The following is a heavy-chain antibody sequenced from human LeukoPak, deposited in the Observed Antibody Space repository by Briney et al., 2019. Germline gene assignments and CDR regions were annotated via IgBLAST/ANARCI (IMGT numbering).Heavy chain of an antibody. CDR1: GVTFTDAW. CDR2: VKSKAAGGTA. Sequence: PGGSLLIACAASGVTFTDAWMSWVRQAPGKGLEWVARVKSKAAGGTADYAAPVNGIFTISRDDSRDTLYLQMNGLKTEDIAVYYCATEYYGAYDYWGQGTLVTVSS. D-gene: IGHD4-17*01. J-gene: IGHJ4*02. CDR3: ATEYYGAYDY. V-gene: IGHV3-15*01.